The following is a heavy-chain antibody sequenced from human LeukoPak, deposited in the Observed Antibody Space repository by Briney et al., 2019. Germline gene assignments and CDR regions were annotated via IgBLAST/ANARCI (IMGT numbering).Heavy chain of an antibody. V-gene: IGHV4-31*03. CDR2: IYYSGST. Sequence: SETLSLTCTVSGGSISSGGYYCNWIRQHPGKGLEWIGYIYYSGSTYYNPSLKSRVTISVDTSKNQFSLKLTSVTAADTAVYYCARGTGGWYFDLWGRGTLVTVSS. CDR1: GGSISSGGYY. D-gene: IGHD1/OR15-1a*01. J-gene: IGHJ2*01. CDR3: ARGTGGWYFDL.